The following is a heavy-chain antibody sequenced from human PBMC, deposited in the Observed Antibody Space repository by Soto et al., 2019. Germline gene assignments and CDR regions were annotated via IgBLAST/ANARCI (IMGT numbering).Heavy chain of an antibody. V-gene: IGHV4-34*01. CDR3: ARRAHGAAAGIGSYCGGDCYPNWFDP. J-gene: IGHJ5*02. CDR2: INHSGST. CDR1: GGSFSGYY. Sequence: PXATLSLTCAVYGGSFSGYYWSWIRQPPGKGLEWIGEINHSGSTNYNPSLKSRVTISVDTSKNQFSLKLSSVTAADTAVYYCARRAHGAAAGIGSYCGGDCYPNWFDPWGQGTLVTVSS. D-gene: IGHD2-21*02.